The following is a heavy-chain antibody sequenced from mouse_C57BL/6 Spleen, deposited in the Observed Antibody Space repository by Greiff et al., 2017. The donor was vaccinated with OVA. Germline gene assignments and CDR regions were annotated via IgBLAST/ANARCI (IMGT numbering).Heavy chain of an antibody. D-gene: IGHD4-1*01. CDR2: INPNNGGT. CDR1: GYTFTDYY. CDR3: ARGTGYYFDY. Sequence: VQLQQSGPELVKPGASVKISCKASGYTFTDYYMNWVKQSHGKSLEWIGDINPNNGGTSYNQKFKGKATLTVDKSSSTAYMELRSLTSEDSAVYYFARGTGYYFDYWSQGTTLTVSS. V-gene: IGHV1-26*01. J-gene: IGHJ2*01.